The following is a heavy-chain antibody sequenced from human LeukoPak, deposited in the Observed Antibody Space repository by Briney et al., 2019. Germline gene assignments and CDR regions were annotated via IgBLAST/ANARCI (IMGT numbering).Heavy chain of an antibody. V-gene: IGHV3-74*01. D-gene: IGHD3-10*01. CDR2: IKDGERGT. J-gene: IGHJ4*02. CDR1: GFSFGTYW. Sequence: PGGSLRLSCVGSGFSFGTYWMTWVRLAPGKGLVWVSHIKDGERGTDYADSVKGRFTVSRDNAKNTLYLQMNSLRVEDTGVYYCGRDYYGSIDYWGQGAQVTVSS. CDR3: GRDYYGSIDY.